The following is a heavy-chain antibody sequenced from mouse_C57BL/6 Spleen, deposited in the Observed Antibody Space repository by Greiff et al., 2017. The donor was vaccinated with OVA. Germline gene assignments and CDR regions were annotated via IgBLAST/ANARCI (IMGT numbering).Heavy chain of an antibody. CDR3: ARYPYGSSSSWFAY. D-gene: IGHD1-1*01. CDR2: IDPHSGGT. V-gene: IGHV1-72*01. Sequence: QVQLKQPGAELVKPGASVKLSCKASGYTFTSYWMHWVKQRPGRGLEWIGRIDPHSGGTKYNEKFKSKATLTVDKPSSTAYMQLSSLTSEDSAVYYCARYPYGSSSSWFAYWGQGTLVTVSA. J-gene: IGHJ3*01. CDR1: GYTFTSYW.